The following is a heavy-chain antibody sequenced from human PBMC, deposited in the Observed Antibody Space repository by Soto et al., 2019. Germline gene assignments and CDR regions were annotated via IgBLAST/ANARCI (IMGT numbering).Heavy chain of an antibody. CDR3: ARDCSSTSCLGGFDP. CDR1: GYSISSGYY. V-gene: IGHV4-38-2*02. J-gene: IGHJ5*02. Sequence: PSETLSLTCAVSGYSISSGYYWGWIRQPPGKGLEWIGSIYHSGSTYYNPSLKSRVTISVDTSKNQFSLKLSSVTAADTAVYYCARDCSSTSCLGGFDPWGQGTLVTVSS. D-gene: IGHD2-2*01. CDR2: IYHSGST.